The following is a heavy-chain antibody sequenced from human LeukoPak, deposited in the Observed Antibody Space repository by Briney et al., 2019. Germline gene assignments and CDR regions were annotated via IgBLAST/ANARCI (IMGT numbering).Heavy chain of an antibody. V-gene: IGHV1-69*05. CDR3: ARSGIPNYDFWSGPFDY. J-gene: IGHJ4*02. Sequence: SVKVSCKASGGTFSSYAISWVRQAPGQGLEWMGRIIPIFGAANYAQKFQGRVTITTDESTSTAYMELSSLRSEDTAVYYCARSGIPNYDFWSGPFDYWGQGTLVTVSS. D-gene: IGHD3-3*01. CDR1: GGTFSSYA. CDR2: IIPIFGAA.